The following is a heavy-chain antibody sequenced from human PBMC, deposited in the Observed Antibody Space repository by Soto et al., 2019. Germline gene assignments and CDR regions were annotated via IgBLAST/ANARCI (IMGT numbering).Heavy chain of an antibody. V-gene: IGHV3-9*01. Sequence: EVQLVESGGDLVQPGGSLRLSCAASGFSFDEYAMHWVRQAPGKGLEXVXGISWNSGRRGYADSVKGRFTISRDNAKNSLYLQMNNLRAXDTXLYXXAXXXNXXXXXXXXYCDIWGQGTMVTVSS. J-gene: IGHJ3*02. D-gene: IGHD1-26*01. CDR1: GFSFDEYA. CDR2: ISWNSGRR. CDR3: AXXXNXXXXXXXXYCDI.